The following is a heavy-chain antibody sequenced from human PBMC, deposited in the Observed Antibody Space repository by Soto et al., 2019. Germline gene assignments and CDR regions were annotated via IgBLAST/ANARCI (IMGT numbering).Heavy chain of an antibody. J-gene: IGHJ6*02. CDR1: GFTFSSYA. D-gene: IGHD1-1*01. V-gene: IGHV3-23*01. CDR2: ISGSGGST. Sequence: GGSLRLSCAACGFTFSSYAMSWVRQAPGKGLEWVSAISGSGGSTYYADSVKGRFTISRDNSKNTLYLQMNSLRAEDTAVYYCANGRTELRIGYYYGMDVWGQGTTVTVSS. CDR3: ANGRTELRIGYYYGMDV.